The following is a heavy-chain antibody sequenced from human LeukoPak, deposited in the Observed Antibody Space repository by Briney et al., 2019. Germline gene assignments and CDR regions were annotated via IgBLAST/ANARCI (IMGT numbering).Heavy chain of an antibody. CDR1: DFTFNNAW. J-gene: IGHJ4*02. V-gene: IGHV3-15*07. Sequence: GGSLRLSCTASDFTFNNAWMNWVRQAPGKGLEWVGRIKSKADGETIDYAAPVKGRFTFSRDDSKNMLYLQMNSLKSEDTAVYYCFTLTSRGLSDSWGQGTLVTVSS. CDR2: IKSKADGETI. D-gene: IGHD1-20*01. CDR3: FTLTSRGLSDS.